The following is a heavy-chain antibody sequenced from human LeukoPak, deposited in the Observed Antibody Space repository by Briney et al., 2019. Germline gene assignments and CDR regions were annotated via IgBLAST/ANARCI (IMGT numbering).Heavy chain of an antibody. Sequence: SETLSLTCTVSGGSISSYYWSWIRQPAGKGLEWIGRIYTSGSTNYNPSLKSRVTISVDTSKNQSSLKLSSVTAADTAVYYCARDVGSGWYQSYYFDYWGQGTLVTVSS. D-gene: IGHD6-19*01. CDR1: GGSISSYY. J-gene: IGHJ4*02. CDR3: ARDVGSGWYQSYYFDY. CDR2: IYTSGST. V-gene: IGHV4-4*07.